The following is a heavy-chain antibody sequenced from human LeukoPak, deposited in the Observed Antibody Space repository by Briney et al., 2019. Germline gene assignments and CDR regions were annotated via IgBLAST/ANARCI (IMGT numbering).Heavy chain of an antibody. D-gene: IGHD3-10*02. Sequence: PSETLSLTCTVSGGSISSGSYYWSWIRRPAGKGLEWIGRIYTSGSTNYNPSLKSRVTISVDTSKNQFSLKLSSVTAADTAVYYCARQTTYVKNWFDPWGQGTLVTVSS. V-gene: IGHV4-61*02. CDR3: ARQTTYVKNWFDP. CDR1: GGSISSGSYY. CDR2: IYTSGST. J-gene: IGHJ5*02.